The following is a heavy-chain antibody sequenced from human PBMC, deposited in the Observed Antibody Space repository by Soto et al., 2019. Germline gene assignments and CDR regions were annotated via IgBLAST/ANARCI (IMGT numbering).Heavy chain of an antibody. D-gene: IGHD3-3*01. Sequence: ASVKVSCKASGYTFTSYDINWVRQATGQGLEWMGWMNPNSGNTGYAQKFQGRVTMTRNTSISTAYMELSSLRSEDTAVYYCARGRVDFWSGYFTGGSPTHWVTEYWGKGTLVTVSS. J-gene: IGHJ4*02. CDR3: ARGRVDFWSGYFTGGSPTHWVTEY. V-gene: IGHV1-8*01. CDR1: GYTFTSYD. CDR2: MNPNSGNT.